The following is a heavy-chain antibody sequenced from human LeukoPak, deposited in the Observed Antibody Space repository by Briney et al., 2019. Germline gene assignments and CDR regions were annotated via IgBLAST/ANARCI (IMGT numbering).Heavy chain of an antibody. J-gene: IGHJ4*02. Sequence: GGSLRLSCAASGFTFSSYGMHWVRQAPGKGLEWVAVISYDGSNKYYPDSVKGRFTISRDNSKNTLYLQMNSLRAEDTAVYYCAKDLGWLPYWGQGTLVTVSS. CDR3: AKDLGWLPY. V-gene: IGHV3-30*18. D-gene: IGHD5-24*01. CDR1: GFTFSSYG. CDR2: ISYDGSNK.